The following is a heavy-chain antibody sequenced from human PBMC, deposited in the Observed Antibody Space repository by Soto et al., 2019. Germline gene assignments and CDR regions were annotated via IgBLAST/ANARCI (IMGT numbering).Heavy chain of an antibody. V-gene: IGHV1-8*01. D-gene: IGHD3-22*01. CDR3: ATARKSNGYVLGDY. CDR1: GYSFTTYD. CDR2: MNPNSGNT. Sequence: QVQLVQSGAEVKKPGASVKVSCTASGYSFTTYDINWVRQATGQGLEWMGWMNPNSGNTGYAQKFQGRVTMTRDTSINTAYMELGSLRSVDTAVYYCATARKSNGYVLGDYWGQGTLVTVSS. J-gene: IGHJ4*02.